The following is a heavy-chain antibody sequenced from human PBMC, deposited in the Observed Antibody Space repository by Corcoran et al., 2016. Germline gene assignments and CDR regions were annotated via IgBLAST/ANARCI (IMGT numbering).Heavy chain of an antibody. Sequence: QVQLVESGGGVVQPGRSLRLSCAASGFTFSSYGMHWVRQAPGKGLEWVAVISYDGSNKYYADSVKGRFTISRDNSKNTLYLQMNSRRAEDTAVYYCAKVGATWTYYDYYYGMDVWGQGTTGTVSS. CDR2: ISYDGSNK. CDR3: AKVGATWTYYDYYYGMDV. D-gene: IGHD1-26*01. CDR1: GFTFSSYG. J-gene: IGHJ6*02. V-gene: IGHV3-30*18.